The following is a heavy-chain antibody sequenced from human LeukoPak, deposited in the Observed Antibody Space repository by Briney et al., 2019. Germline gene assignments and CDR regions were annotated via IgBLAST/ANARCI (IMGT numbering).Heavy chain of an antibody. J-gene: IGHJ4*02. D-gene: IGHD3-22*01. CDR2: ISGSGGST. CDR1: GFTFSSYA. Sequence: PGGSLRLSCAAPGFTFSSYAMSWVRQAPGKGLEWVSAISGSGGSTYYADSVKGRFTISRDNSKNTLYLQMNSLRAEDTAVYYCAKGQTYYYDSSGYYSEPYFDYWGQGTLVTVS. V-gene: IGHV3-23*01. CDR3: AKGQTYYYDSSGYYSEPYFDY.